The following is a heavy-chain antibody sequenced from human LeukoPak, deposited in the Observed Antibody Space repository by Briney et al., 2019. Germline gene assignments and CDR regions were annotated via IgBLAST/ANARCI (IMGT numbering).Heavy chain of an antibody. J-gene: IGHJ4*02. D-gene: IGHD1-26*01. CDR2: ISGSGGST. Sequence: GGSLRLSCAASGFTFSSYAMSWVRQAPGKGLEWVSAISGSGGSTYYADSVKGRFTISRDNSKNTLYLQMNSLRAEDTAVYYCARQQVGATRHFDYWGQGTLVTVSS. V-gene: IGHV3-23*01. CDR3: ARQQVGATRHFDY. CDR1: GFTFSSYA.